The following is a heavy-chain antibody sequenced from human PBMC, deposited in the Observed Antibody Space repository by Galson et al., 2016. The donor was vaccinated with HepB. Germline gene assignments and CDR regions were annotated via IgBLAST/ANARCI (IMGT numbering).Heavy chain of an antibody. CDR2: IDPSDSYT. CDR1: GYSLTSYW. J-gene: IGHJ4*02. Sequence: QSGAEVKKPGESLRISCKGSGYSLTSYWISWVRQMPGKGLEWMGRIDPSDSYTNYSPSFQGHVTISADKSISTAYLQWSSLKASDTAMYYCAGGHYGSGSFYLFDYWGQGTLVTVS. D-gene: IGHD3-10*01. CDR3: AGGHYGSGSFYLFDY. V-gene: IGHV5-10-1*01.